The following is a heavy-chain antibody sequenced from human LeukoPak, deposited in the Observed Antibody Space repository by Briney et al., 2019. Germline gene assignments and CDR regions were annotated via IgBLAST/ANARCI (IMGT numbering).Heavy chain of an antibody. CDR2: IYYSGST. CDR3: ARRRNSWYRVDNWFDP. J-gene: IGHJ5*02. CDR1: GGSIRSGAYS. V-gene: IGHV4-30-4*07. Sequence: SQTLSLTCTVSGGSIRSGAYSWSWIRQPPGKGLEWIGYIYYSGSTYYNPSLKTRVSISLDTSKNQISLKLSSVTAADTAVYYCARRRNSWYRVDNWFDPWGQGTLVTVSS. D-gene: IGHD6-13*01.